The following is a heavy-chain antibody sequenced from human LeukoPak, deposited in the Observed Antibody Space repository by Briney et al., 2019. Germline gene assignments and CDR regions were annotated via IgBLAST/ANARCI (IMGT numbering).Heavy chain of an antibody. J-gene: IGHJ5*02. V-gene: IGHV3-48*03. CDR2: ISSSGSTI. Sequence: GGSLRLSCAASGFTFSSYEMNWVRQAPGKGLEWVPYISSSGSTIYYADSVKGRFTISRDNAKNSLYLQMNSLRAEDTAVYYCARQAVAILWGNWFDPWGQGTLVTVSS. CDR3: ARQAVAILWGNWFDP. D-gene: IGHD6-19*01. CDR1: GFTFSSYE.